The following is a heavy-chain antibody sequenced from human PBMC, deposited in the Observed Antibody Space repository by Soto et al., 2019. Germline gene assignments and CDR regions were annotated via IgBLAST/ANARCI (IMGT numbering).Heavy chain of an antibody. J-gene: IGHJ4*02. CDR1: GGSLSRGGYY. CDR2: IYYSGST. D-gene: IGHD3-22*01. V-gene: IGHV4-31*03. CDR3: ARATDSYYDSSGLIY. Sequence: TQSLTCTVSGGSLSRGGYYWRWIRQHPGKGLEWIGYIYYSGSTYYNPSLKSRVTMSVDTSKNQFSLKLSSVTAADTAVYYCARATDSYYDSSGLIYWGQGTRVTVSA.